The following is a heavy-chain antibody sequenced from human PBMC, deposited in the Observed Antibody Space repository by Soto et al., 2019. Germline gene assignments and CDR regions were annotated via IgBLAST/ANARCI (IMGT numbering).Heavy chain of an antibody. CDR1: GGSIRGVGYY. Sequence: PSETLCHTCTFAGGSIRGVGYYWSWIRQHPGKGLEWIGYIYYSGFTYYNPSLKSRVTISVDTSKNQFSLKLSSVTAADTAVYYCARSIDPWGQGTLVTVSS. CDR3: ARSIDP. V-gene: IGHV4-31*03. J-gene: IGHJ5*02. CDR2: IYYSGFT.